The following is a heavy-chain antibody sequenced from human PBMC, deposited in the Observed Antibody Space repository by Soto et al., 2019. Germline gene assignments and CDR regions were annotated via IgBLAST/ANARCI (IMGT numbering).Heavy chain of an antibody. CDR1: GFTFSQYA. CDR2: IGGSGSSR. Sequence: HPGGSLRLSCAASGFTFSQYAMHWVRQAPGKGLEYVSAIGGSGSSRFYGNSVKGRFTISRDNSKNTLYLQMDSLRAEDMAVYYCAGVRQNYGAHDFWGQGTLVTVSS. CDR3: AGVRQNYGAHDF. V-gene: IGHV3-64*01. D-gene: IGHD4-17*01. J-gene: IGHJ4*02.